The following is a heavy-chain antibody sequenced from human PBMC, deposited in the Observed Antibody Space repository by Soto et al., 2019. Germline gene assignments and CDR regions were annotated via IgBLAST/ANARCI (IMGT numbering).Heavy chain of an antibody. J-gene: IGHJ4*02. V-gene: IGHV4-31*03. CDR2: IYYSGNT. D-gene: IGHD3-22*01. Sequence: QVQLQESGPGLVKPSQTLSLTCTVSGGSISSGGYYWSWIRQHPGKGLEGIGYIYYSGNTYYNPSLKRRVTIAGDTYMNHFSLKLNSVTAADPAVYCCVHAPWAYDRVIWGQGTLVTVSS. CDR3: VHAPWAYDRVI. CDR1: GGSISSGGYY.